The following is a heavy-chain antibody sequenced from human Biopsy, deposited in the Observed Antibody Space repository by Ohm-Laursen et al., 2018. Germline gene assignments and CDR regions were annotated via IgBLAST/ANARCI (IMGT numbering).Heavy chain of an antibody. V-gene: IGHV1-69*01. Sequence: SSVKVSCKASGGTFSSFGISWVRQAPGQGLEWMGEINSMFGTTNYAQTFQGRVTITADESTSTAYMEVSSLRSEDTAVYYCARGQRHYYFLTGYSNADAMDVWGQGTTVTVSS. J-gene: IGHJ6*02. CDR1: GGTFSSFG. CDR3: ARGQRHYYFLTGYSNADAMDV. CDR2: INSMFGTT. D-gene: IGHD3-9*01.